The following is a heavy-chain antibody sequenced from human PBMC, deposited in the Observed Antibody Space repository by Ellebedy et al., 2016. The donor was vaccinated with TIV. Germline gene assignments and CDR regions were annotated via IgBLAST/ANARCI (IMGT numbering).Heavy chain of an antibody. D-gene: IGHD2-2*01. J-gene: IGHJ6*02. CDR2: INHSGST. CDR3: ARGRVGPRSTSCYGSSWYYYGMDV. CDR1: GWSFSGYY. V-gene: IGHV4-34*01. Sequence: MPSETLSLTCAVYGWSFSGYYWSWIRQPPGKGLEWMGEINHSGSTNYNPSLKSRVTISVDTSKNQFYLKLSSVTAADTAVYYCARGRVGPRSTSCYGSSWYYYGMDVWGQGTTVTVSS.